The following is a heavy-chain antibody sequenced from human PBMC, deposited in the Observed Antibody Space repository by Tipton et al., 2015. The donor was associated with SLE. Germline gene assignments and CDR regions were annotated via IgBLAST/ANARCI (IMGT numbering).Heavy chain of an antibody. CDR3: ARVFSPQAVAGPGDY. Sequence: TLSLTCTVSGGSVSSGSYYWSWIRQPPGKGLEWIGYIYYTGSTNYNPSLKSRVTISVDTSKNQFSLKLSSVTAADTAVYYCARVFSPQAVAGPGDYWGQGTLVTVPS. CDR2: IYYTGST. CDR1: GGSVSSGSYY. V-gene: IGHV4-61*01. D-gene: IGHD6-19*01. J-gene: IGHJ4*02.